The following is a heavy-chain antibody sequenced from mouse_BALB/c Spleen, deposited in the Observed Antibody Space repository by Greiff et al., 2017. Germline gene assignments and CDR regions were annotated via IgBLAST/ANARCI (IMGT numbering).Heavy chain of an antibody. CDR2: IDPETGGT. V-gene: IGHV1-15*01. D-gene: IGHD2-3*01. J-gene: IGHJ2*01. CDR3: TRWLLFDY. CDR1: GYTFTDYE. Sequence: VQLVESGAELVRPGASVTLSCKASGYTFTDYEMHWVKQTPVHGLEWIGAIDPETGGTAYNQKFKGKATLTADKSSSTAYMELRSLTSEDSAVYYCTRWLLFDYWGQGTTLTVSS.